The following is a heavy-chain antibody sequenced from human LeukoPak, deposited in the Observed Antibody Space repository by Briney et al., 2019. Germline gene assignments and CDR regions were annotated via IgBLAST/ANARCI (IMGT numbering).Heavy chain of an antibody. CDR1: GFTFSSYW. CDR2: IKQDGSEK. J-gene: IGHJ6*03. CDR3: ARDGYDILTGYFGYYYMDV. V-gene: IGHV3-7*01. D-gene: IGHD3-9*01. Sequence: GGSLRLSCAASGFTFSSYWMSWVRQAPGKGLEWVANIKQDGSEKYYVDSVKGRFTISRDNAKNSLYLQMNSLRAEDTAVYYCARDGYDILTGYFGYYYMDVWGKGTTVTIFS.